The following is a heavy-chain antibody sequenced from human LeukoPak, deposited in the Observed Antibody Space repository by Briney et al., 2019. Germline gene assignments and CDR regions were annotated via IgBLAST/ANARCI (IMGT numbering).Heavy chain of an antibody. CDR1: GFTFSSYW. CDR3: VLAGLGRHGLPDYSNS. CDR2: INQDGSQV. J-gene: IGHJ5*02. Sequence: TGGSLGLSCAASGFTFSSYWMSWVRQARQAPGKGLEWAAKINQDGSQVDYLDSVKGRFTVSRDNAKNSLFLQMNSLRAEDTAVYYCVLAGLGRHGLPDYSNSWGQGTLVTVSS. V-gene: IGHV3-7*01. D-gene: IGHD3-9*01.